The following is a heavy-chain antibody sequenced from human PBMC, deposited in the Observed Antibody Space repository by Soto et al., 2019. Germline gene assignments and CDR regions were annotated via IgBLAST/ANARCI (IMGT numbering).Heavy chain of an antibody. J-gene: IGHJ6*04. CDR1: GDTFSTHT. Sequence: QVQLVQSGATVKRPGSSVRVSCQASGDTFSTHTITWVRQAPGQGLEWVGRIIPALGITTYAQRFQGRVTISAVRSTSTAYMVLSSLTSDDTALYYCARDQYCSVSSCFGYPDVWGGGTAVIVTS. D-gene: IGHD2-15*01. CDR3: ARDQYCSVSSCFGYPDV. CDR2: IIPALGIT. V-gene: IGHV1-69*08.